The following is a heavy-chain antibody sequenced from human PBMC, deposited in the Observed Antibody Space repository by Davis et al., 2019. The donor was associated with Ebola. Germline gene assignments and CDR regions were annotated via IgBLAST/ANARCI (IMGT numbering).Heavy chain of an antibody. V-gene: IGHV4-34*09. CDR2: IYYSGST. Sequence: SETLSLTCAVYGGSFSGYYWSWIRQPPGKGLEWIGYIYYSGSTYYNPSLKSRVTISVDTSKNQFSLKLSSVTAADTAVYYCARVLGHYYDSSGYYSQYYFDYWGQGTLVTVSS. CDR3: ARVLGHYYDSSGYYSQYYFDY. CDR1: GGSFSGYY. J-gene: IGHJ4*02. D-gene: IGHD3-22*01.